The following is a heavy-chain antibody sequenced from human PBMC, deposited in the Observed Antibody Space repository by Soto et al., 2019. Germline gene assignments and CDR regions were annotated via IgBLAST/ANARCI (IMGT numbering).Heavy chain of an antibody. V-gene: IGHV1-69*08. Sequence: QVQLVQSGAEVKMPGSSVKVSCRASGDTFSSYTVNSLRQAPGRGLEWMGRIIPVLTTTDYAQKFRGRVTITADKSSNTVYMELTSLSSDDTAVYYCARRRYCGYDCYHKHYYGMDVWGQGTTVTVAS. CDR3: ARRRYCGYDCYHKHYYGMDV. CDR2: IIPVLTTT. D-gene: IGHD2-21*02. J-gene: IGHJ6*02. CDR1: GDTFSSYT.